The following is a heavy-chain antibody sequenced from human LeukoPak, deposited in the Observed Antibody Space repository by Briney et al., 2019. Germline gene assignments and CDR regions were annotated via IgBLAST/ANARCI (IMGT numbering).Heavy chain of an antibody. CDR2: IHSAGST. J-gene: IGHJ1*01. CDR3: AKDGIYNTVTTAEYFQH. Sequence: GGSLRLSCAASGFTFSSCYMSWVRQAPGKGLEWVSLIHSAGSTYYADSVKGRFTISRDNSKNTLYLQMNSLRAEDTAVYYCAKDGIYNTVTTAEYFQHWGQGTLVTVSS. D-gene: IGHD4-17*01. CDR1: GFTFSSCY. V-gene: IGHV3-53*01.